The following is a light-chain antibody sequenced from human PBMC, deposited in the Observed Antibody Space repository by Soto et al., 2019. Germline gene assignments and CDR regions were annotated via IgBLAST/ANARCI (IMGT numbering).Light chain of an antibody. J-gene: IGLJ1*01. CDR2: LEGSGSY. V-gene: IGLV4-60*03. CDR3: ETWDSTTHV. Sequence: QPVLTQSSSASASLGSSVKLTCTLSSGHSSYIIAWHQQQPGKAPRYLMKLEGSGSYNKGSGVPDRFSGSSSGADRYLTISNLQSEDEADYYCETWDSTTHVFGTGTKLTVL. CDR1: SGHSSYI.